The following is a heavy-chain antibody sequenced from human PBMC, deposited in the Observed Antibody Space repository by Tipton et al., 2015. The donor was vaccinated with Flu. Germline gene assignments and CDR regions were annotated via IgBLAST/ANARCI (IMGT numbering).Heavy chain of an antibody. D-gene: IGHD2/OR15-2a*01. J-gene: IGHJ6*02. CDR2: INPNSGGT. CDR3: ARDEGQNYYYYGMDV. Sequence: QLVQSGAEVKKPGASVKVSCKASGYTFTSYYMHWVRQAPGQGLEWKGRINPNSGGTNYAQKFQGRVTMTRDTSISTAYMELSRLRSDYTAVYYCARDEGQNYYYYGMDVWSQGTTVTVSS. CDR1: GYTFTSYY. V-gene: IGHV1-2*06.